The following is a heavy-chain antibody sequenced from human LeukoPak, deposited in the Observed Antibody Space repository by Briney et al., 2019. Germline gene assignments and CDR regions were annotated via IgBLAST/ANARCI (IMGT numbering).Heavy chain of an antibody. V-gene: IGHV3-7*03. Sequence: GGSLRLSCAASGFTFSSYWMNWARQAPGKGLEWVASINHNGNVNYYVDSVKGRFTIPRDNAKNSLYLQMSNLRAEDTAVYFCARGGGLDVWGQGATVTVSS. D-gene: IGHD3-16*01. CDR1: GFTFSSYW. CDR3: ARGGGLDV. J-gene: IGHJ6*02. CDR2: INHNGNVN.